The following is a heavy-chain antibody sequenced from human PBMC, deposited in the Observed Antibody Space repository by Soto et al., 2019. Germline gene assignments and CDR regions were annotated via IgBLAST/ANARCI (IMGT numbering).Heavy chain of an antibody. CDR2: MNPNSGNT. V-gene: IGHV1-8*02. CDR3: ARGLMAIAARDY. D-gene: IGHD6-6*01. J-gene: IGHJ4*02. Sequence: ASVKVSCKASGYTFTSYDINWVRQATGQGLEWMGWMNPNSGNTGYAQKFQGRVTMTRNTTISTAYMELSSLRSEDKAVYYCARGLMAIAARDYWGQGTLVTVSS. CDR1: GYTFTSYD.